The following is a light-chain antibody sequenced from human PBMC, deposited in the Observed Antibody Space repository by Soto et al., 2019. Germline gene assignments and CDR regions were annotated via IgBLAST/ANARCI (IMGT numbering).Light chain of an antibody. V-gene: IGKV1-27*01. CDR1: QGISNY. J-gene: IGKJ1*01. Sequence: DIQMTQSPSSLSASVRDRVTITCRASQGISNYLAWYQQKPGKGPKLLIYAASTLQAGVPSRFSGSGSGTDFTLTISSLQPEDVATDYCQKYDSAPWTFVQGTKVEI. CDR2: AAS. CDR3: QKYDSAPWT.